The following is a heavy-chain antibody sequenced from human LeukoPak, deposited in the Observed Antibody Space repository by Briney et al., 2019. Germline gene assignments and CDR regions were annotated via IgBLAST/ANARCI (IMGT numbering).Heavy chain of an antibody. Sequence: PSETLSLTCTVSGGSISSSSYYWGWIRQPPGKGLEWIGSIYYSGTTYYNPSLKSRVTISVDTSKNQFSLKLSSVTAADTAVYYCARDWSYGSGISWGQGTLVTVSS. V-gene: IGHV4-39*07. D-gene: IGHD3-10*01. CDR2: IYYSGTT. CDR3: ARDWSYGSGIS. CDR1: GGSISSSSYY. J-gene: IGHJ4*02.